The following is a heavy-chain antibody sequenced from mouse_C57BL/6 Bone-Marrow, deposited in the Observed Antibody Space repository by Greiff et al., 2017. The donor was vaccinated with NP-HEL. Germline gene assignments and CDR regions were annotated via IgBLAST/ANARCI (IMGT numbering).Heavy chain of an antibody. D-gene: IGHD2-1*01. CDR3: AKGGNPFSYYAMDY. CDR2: IDPSDSET. Sequence: QVQLQQPGAELVRPGSSVKLSCKASGYTFTSYWMHWVKQRPIQGLEWIGNIDPSDSETHYNQKFKDKATLTVDKSSSTAYMQLSSLTSEDSAVYYCAKGGNPFSYYAMDYWGQGTSVTVSS. CDR1: GYTFTSYW. V-gene: IGHV1-52*01. J-gene: IGHJ4*01.